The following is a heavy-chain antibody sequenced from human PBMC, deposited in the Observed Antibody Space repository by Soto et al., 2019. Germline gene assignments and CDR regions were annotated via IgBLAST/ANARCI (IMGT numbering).Heavy chain of an antibody. D-gene: IGHD1-26*01. CDR3: SRVAGSPDY. CDR1: GYTFSTYD. CDR2: LNPKSGMT. Sequence: QVQLVQSGPEVKKPGASVKVSCKASGYTFSTYDFNWVRQAPGQGLEWMGWLNPKSGMTGSAQKFQGRVTMTRASSISTDYMELSSLRSEDTAVCYCSRVAGSPDYWGQGTLVTVSS. V-gene: IGHV1-8*01. J-gene: IGHJ4*02.